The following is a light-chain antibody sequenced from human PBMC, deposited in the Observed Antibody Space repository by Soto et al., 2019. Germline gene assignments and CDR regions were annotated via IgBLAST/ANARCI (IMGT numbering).Light chain of an antibody. V-gene: IGKV3-20*01. CDR1: QSVSNNY. CDR3: HQYGSSGT. J-gene: IGKJ1*01. CDR2: GAS. Sequence: EIVLTQSPGTLSLSPGERATLSCRASQSVSNNYLAWYQQKPGQAPRLLIYGASNWATGIPDRFSGSGSGTDFTLTISRLEPEDFAVYYCHQYGSSGTFGQGTKVEIK.